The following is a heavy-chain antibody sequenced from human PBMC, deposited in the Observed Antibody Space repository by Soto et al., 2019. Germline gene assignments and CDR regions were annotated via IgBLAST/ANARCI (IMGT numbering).Heavy chain of an antibody. CDR2: IIPIFGTA. V-gene: IGHV1-69*18. J-gene: IGHJ6*02. CDR3: ASESGRTSGMDV. CDR1: GGTFSSYV. Sequence: QVQAVQSGAEVKKPGSSLKVSCKASGGTFSSYVISWVRQAPGQGLEWMGRIIPIFGTADYAQKFQGRVTITADESTSTAYMELSSLRDEDAALYYWASESGRTSGMDVWGQGTTITVSS. D-gene: IGHD2-8*01.